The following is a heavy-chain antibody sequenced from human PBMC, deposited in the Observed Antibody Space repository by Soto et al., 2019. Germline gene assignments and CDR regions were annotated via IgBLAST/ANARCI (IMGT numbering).Heavy chain of an antibody. CDR3: ARYSYGPLDY. D-gene: IGHD5-18*01. J-gene: IGHJ4*02. CDR2: INPNSGGT. CDR1: GYTFTGYY. V-gene: IGHV1-2*02. Sequence: ASVKVSCKASGYTFTGYYMHWARQAPGQGLEWMGWINPNSGGTNYAQKCQGRFTMTRDTSISTAYMELSRLRSDDTAVYYCARYSYGPLDYWGQGTLVTVSS.